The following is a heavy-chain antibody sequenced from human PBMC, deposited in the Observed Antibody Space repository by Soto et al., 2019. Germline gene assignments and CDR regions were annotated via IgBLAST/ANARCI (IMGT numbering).Heavy chain of an antibody. Sequence: EVQLVESGGGLVQPGGSLRLSCAASGFTFSIYSMNWVRQAPGKGLEWVSYITSDRKTIHYADSVKGRYTIFRDSAKNPLYLQMNSLRDVDTAVYYCARSVEGHFDYWGQGTLVTVST. J-gene: IGHJ4*02. V-gene: IGHV3-48*02. CDR1: GFTFSIYS. D-gene: IGHD6-19*01. CDR3: ARSVEGHFDY. CDR2: ITSDRKTI.